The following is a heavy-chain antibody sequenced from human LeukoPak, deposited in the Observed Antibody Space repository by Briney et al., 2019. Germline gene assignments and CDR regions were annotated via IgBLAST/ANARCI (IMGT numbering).Heavy chain of an antibody. CDR3: AKEMYSSSSTNTPGAFDI. D-gene: IGHD6-6*01. CDR1: GFTVSSNY. CDR2: IRYDGSNK. Sequence: PGGSLRLSCAASGFTVSSNYMSWVRQAPGKGLEWVAFIRYDGSNKYYADSVKGRFTISRDNSKNTLYLQMNSLRAEDTAVYYCAKEMYSSSSTNTPGAFDIWGQGTMVTVSS. J-gene: IGHJ3*02. V-gene: IGHV3-30*02.